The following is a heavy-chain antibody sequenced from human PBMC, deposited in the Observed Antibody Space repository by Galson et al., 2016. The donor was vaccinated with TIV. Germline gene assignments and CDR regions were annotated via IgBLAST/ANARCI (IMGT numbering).Heavy chain of an antibody. CDR1: GDSVSSDSAA. J-gene: IGHJ3*02. D-gene: IGHD3-10*01. CDR2: TYYRSRWYY. Sequence: CAISGDSVSSDSAAWNWVRQSPSRGLEWLGRTYYRSRWYYDYKVSVKGRITINPDTAKNQFSLQLNSVTPEDTAVYYCTRAAGKNGASCHATCETFDIRGQGTMVTVSS. V-gene: IGHV6-1*01. CDR3: TRAAGKNGASCHATCETFDI.